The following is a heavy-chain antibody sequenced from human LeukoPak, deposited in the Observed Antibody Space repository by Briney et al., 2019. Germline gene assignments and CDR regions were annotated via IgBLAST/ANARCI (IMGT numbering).Heavy chain of an antibody. J-gene: IGHJ4*02. CDR3: AKRQPYYFDY. Sequence: PGGSLILSCAASGFTFTTYAMSWVSQAPGKGLEWVSAISVSGGTYYADSVKGRFTISRDNSKNTLSLQMNSLRADDTAVYYCAKRQPYYFDYWGQVNLVSVSS. V-gene: IGHV3-23*01. CDR1: GFTFTTYA. D-gene: IGHD1-1*01. CDR2: ISVSGGT.